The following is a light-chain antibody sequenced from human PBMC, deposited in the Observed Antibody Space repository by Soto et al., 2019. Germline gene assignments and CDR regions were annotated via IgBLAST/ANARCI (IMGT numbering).Light chain of an antibody. CDR2: AAS. V-gene: IGKV1-39*01. CDR1: QTINTD. CDR3: QQTYTTPFT. J-gene: IGKJ5*01. Sequence: DLQMTQSPSCLSASVGDRLTITCRASQTINTDLNWYQQKPGNAPAXXTFAASTLPSGVPSRFSGSGSGTDFALTISSLQPEDFATYFCQQTYTTPFTFGQGTRLEIK.